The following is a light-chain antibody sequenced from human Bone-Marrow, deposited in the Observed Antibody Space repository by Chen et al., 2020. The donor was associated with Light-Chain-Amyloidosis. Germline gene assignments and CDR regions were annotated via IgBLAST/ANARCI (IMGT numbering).Light chain of an antibody. Sequence: SYVLTQPSSVSVAPGQTATIACGGNNIGSTSVHWYQQTPGQAPLLVVYDDSDRPSGIPERLSVNNSGNAATLTISWVEGGEEAVYYCQVWDRSSERPVFGGGTKLTVL. CDR3: QVWDRSSERPV. CDR2: DDS. CDR1: NIGSTS. V-gene: IGLV3-21*02. J-gene: IGLJ3*02.